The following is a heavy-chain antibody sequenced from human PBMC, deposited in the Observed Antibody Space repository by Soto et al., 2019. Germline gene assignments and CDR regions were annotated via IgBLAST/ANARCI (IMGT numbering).Heavy chain of an antibody. J-gene: IGHJ4*02. Sequence: QVQLVQSGAEVKKPGASVKVSCTTSGYTFTLFGITWVRQAPGQGLEWMGWISPYNGDTKYAEKLEGRVTLTTDTSTDTAYMELTSLTSDDTAEYYCARGGQYRYFDYWCQGTLGTVSS. CDR1: GYTFTLFG. V-gene: IGHV1-18*01. CDR3: ARGGQYRYFDY. D-gene: IGHD2-2*02. CDR2: ISPYNGDT.